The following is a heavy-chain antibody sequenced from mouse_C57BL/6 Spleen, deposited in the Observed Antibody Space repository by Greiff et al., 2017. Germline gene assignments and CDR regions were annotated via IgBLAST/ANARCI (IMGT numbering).Heavy chain of an antibody. J-gene: IGHJ3*01. V-gene: IGHV1-52*01. CDR1: GYTFTSYW. CDR3: AIYDYDEGFAY. CDR2: IDPSDSET. Sequence: QVQLQQPGAELVRPGSSVKLSCKASGYTFTSYWMHWVKQRPIQGLEWIGNIDPSDSETHYNQKFKDKATLTVDKSSSTAYMQLSSLTSEDSAVYYCAIYDYDEGFAYWGQGTLVTVSA. D-gene: IGHD2-4*01.